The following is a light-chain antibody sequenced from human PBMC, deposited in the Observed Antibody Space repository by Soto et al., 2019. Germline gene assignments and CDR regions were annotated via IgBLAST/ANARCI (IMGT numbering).Light chain of an antibody. V-gene: IGKV3-15*01. CDR3: QEYHNWPVT. CDR2: AAS. J-gene: IGKJ3*01. CDR1: QSINGN. Sequence: EIVMTQSPAILSVSPGESATLSCRASQSINGNLAWYQQKPGQAPRLLIYAASVRATGTPARFGGSGSGTEFTLTISGLQSDDFAVYSCQEYHNWPVTFGPGTKVDI.